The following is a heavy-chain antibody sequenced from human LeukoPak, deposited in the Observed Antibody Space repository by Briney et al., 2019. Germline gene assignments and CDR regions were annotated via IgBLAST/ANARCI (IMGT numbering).Heavy chain of an antibody. CDR3: AKDSSSWYFDY. CDR2: ISWNSGSI. Sequence: GGSLRLSCAASGFTFDDYAMHWVRQAPGKGLEWVSGISWNSGSIGYADSVKGRFTISRDNAKNSLCLQMNSLRAEDTALYYCAKDSSSWYFDYWGQGTLVTVSS. J-gene: IGHJ4*02. V-gene: IGHV3-9*01. CDR1: GFTFDDYA. D-gene: IGHD6-13*01.